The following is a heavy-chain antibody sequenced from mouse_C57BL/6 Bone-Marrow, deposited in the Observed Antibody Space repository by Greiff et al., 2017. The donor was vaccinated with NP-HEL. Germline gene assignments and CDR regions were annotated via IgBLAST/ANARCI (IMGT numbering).Heavy chain of an antibody. D-gene: IGHD2-1*01. CDR2: IYPRSGNT. CDR1: GYTFTSYG. J-gene: IGHJ3*01. V-gene: IGHV1-81*01. Sequence: QVQLQQSGAELARPGASVKLSCKASGYTFTSYGISWVKQRTGQGLEWIGEIYPRSGNTYYNEKFKGKATLTADKSSRTAYMELRSLTSEDSAVYFCASYGNYEAWFAYWGQGTLVTVSA. CDR3: ASYGNYEAWFAY.